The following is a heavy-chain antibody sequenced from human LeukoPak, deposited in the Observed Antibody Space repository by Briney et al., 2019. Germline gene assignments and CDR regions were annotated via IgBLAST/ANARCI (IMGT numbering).Heavy chain of an antibody. J-gene: IGHJ4*02. Sequence: GGSLRLSCAASGFTFSSYAMNWVRQAPGKGLEWVSAISGSDDSTYYADFVKGRFTISRDNSKNTLYLQMSSLRAEDTAVYYCAKRGRITMIVVGKHYFDYWGQGTLVTVSS. CDR2: ISGSDDST. D-gene: IGHD3-22*01. CDR1: GFTFSSYA. V-gene: IGHV3-23*01. CDR3: AKRGRITMIVVGKHYFDY.